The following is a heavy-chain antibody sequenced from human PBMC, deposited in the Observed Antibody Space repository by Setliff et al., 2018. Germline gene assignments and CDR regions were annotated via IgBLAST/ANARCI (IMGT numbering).Heavy chain of an antibody. CDR2: INHSGSS. CDR3: ARGGGYNSGSYQGGFYYMDV. J-gene: IGHJ6*03. Sequence: PSETLSLTCAVYGGSFSDYHWSWIRQAPGKGLEWIGKINHSGSSTYNPSLKSRVTISLYTSKSQFSLTLSPVTAADTAVHYCARGGGYNSGSYQGGFYYMDVWGKGTTVTVSS. V-gene: IGHV4-34*01. CDR1: GGSFSDYH. D-gene: IGHD6-19*01.